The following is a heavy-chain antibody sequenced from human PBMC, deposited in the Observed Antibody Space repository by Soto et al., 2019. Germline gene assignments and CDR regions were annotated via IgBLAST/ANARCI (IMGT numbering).Heavy chain of an antibody. CDR3: ARGLSNYAHYYYYGMDV. D-gene: IGHD4-4*01. CDR2: IIPIFGTA. J-gene: IGHJ6*02. V-gene: IGHV1-69*13. Sequence: SVKVSCKASGGTFSSYAISWVRQAPGQGLEWMGGIIPIFGTANYAQKFQGRVTITADESTSTAYMELSSLRSEDTAVYYCARGLSNYAHYYYYGMDVWGQGTTVTVSS. CDR1: GGTFSSYA.